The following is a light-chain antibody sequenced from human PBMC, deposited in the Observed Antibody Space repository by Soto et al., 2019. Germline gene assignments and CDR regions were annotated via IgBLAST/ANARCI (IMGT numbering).Light chain of an antibody. V-gene: IGKV1-5*03. J-gene: IGKJ1*01. CDR2: KAS. CDR1: QSISPW. CDR3: KQYYTYPLT. Sequence: DIQMTQSPSTLPASVGDRLTITCRASQSISPWLAWYQQRPGKGPKLLIYKASNLQGGVSSRFSGSGSGTEFTLTVSGLRPDAFSTYYCKQYYTYPLTFGHGTKVDIK.